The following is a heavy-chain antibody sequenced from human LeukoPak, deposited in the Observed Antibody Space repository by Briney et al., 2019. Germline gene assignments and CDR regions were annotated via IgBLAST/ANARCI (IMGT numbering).Heavy chain of an antibody. D-gene: IGHD3-10*01. CDR2: IYYSGST. V-gene: IGHV4-39*01. Sequence: KASETLSLACTVSGGSISSSSYYWVWIRQPPGKGLESIGSIYYSGSTYYNPSLKSRVTISVDTSKNQFSPKLSSVTAADTAVYYCASEVITMVRGVITPFDYWGQGTLVTVSS. J-gene: IGHJ4*02. CDR3: ASEVITMVRGVITPFDY. CDR1: GGSISSSSYY.